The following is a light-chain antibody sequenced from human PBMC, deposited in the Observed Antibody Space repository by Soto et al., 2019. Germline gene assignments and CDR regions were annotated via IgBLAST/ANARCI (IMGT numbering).Light chain of an antibody. Sequence: QSALTQPASVSGSPGQSSTISCTGTSSDVGGYNYVSWYQQHPGKAPKLMIYDVNNRPSGVSNRFSGSKSGNTASLTISGLQAEDEADYYCSSYTSSASYVFGIGTKLTVL. CDR2: DVN. J-gene: IGLJ1*01. V-gene: IGLV2-14*01. CDR3: SSYTSSASYV. CDR1: SSDVGGYNY.